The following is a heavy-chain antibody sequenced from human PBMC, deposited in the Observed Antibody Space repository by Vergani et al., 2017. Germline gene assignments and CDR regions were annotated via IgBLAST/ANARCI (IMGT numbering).Heavy chain of an antibody. CDR1: GGTFSSYA. J-gene: IGHJ6*03. CDR2: IIPIFGTA. D-gene: IGHD6-19*01. V-gene: IGHV1-69*01. CDR3: AGGIAVAGTAYYYYMDV. Sequence: QVQLVQSGAEVKKPGSSVKVSCKASGGTFSSYAISWVRQAPGQGLEWMGGIIPIFGTANYAQKLQGRVTITADESTSTAYMELSSLRSEDTAVYYCAGGIAVAGTAYYYYMDVWGKGTTVTVSS.